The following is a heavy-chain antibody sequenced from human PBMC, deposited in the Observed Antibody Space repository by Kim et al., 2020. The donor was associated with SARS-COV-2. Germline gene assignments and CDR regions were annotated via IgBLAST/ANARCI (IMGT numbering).Heavy chain of an antibody. CDR3: AKDSQRFCGGDCYSDY. J-gene: IGHJ4*02. CDR2: ISNSGVTT. Sequence: GGSLRLSCTASGFTLSSYSMSWVRQAPGKGLEYVSSISNSGVTTYYADSVKGRFTISRDNSKNTVYLQMNSLRVEDTAVYYCAKDSQRFCGGDCYSDYWGQGTLVTVSS. D-gene: IGHD2-21*02. CDR1: GFTLSSYS. V-gene: IGHV3-23*01.